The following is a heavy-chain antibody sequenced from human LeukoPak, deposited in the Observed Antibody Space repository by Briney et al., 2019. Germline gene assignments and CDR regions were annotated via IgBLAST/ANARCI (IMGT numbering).Heavy chain of an antibody. CDR2: IIHNGNT. V-gene: IGHV4-34*12. J-gene: IGHJ4*01. CDR1: GGSSSTYC. CDR3: APIFGDYSDFAY. Sequence: SETLSLTCAVYGGSSSTYCWSWIRQPPGKGLEWIGEIIHNGNTNYNPSLTSRVTISLDTSKNQFSLRLTSVTAADTAVYYCAPIFGDYSDFAYWGQGTLVTVSS. D-gene: IGHD4-17*01.